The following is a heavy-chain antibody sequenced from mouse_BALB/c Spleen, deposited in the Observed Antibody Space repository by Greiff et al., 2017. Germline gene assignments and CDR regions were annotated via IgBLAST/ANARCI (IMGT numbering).Heavy chain of an antibody. CDR1: GDSITSGY. D-gene: IGHD2-3*01. V-gene: IGHV3-8*02. J-gene: IGHJ4*01. Sequence: EVKVVESGPSLVKPSQTLSLTCSVTGDSITSGYWNWIRKFPGNKLEYMGYISYSGSTYYNPSLKSRISITRDTSKNQYYLQLNSVTTEDTATYYCARYDGYYYAMDYWGQGTSVTVSS. CDR2: ISYSGST. CDR3: ARYDGYYYAMDY.